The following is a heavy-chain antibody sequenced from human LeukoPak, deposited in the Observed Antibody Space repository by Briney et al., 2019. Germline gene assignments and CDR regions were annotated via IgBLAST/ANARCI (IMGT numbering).Heavy chain of an antibody. V-gene: IGHV3-30-3*01. J-gene: IGHJ4*02. CDR1: GFTFSSYA. CDR2: TSYDGSNK. Sequence: GGSLRLSCAASGFTFSSYAMHWVRQAPGKGLEWVAVTSYDGSNKYYADSVKGRFTISRDNSKNTLYLQMNSLRAEDTAVYYCARDPVAFVGTFDYWGQGTLVTVSS. D-gene: IGHD2-21*01. CDR3: ARDPVAFVGTFDY.